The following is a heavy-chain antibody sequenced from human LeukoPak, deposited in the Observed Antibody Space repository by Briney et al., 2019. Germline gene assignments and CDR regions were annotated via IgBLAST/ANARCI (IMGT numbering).Heavy chain of an antibody. V-gene: IGHV3-21*04. CDR1: GFTFSSYS. CDR3: AKGSGGYSGYDSSDYFDY. D-gene: IGHD5-12*01. CDR2: ISSSSSYI. Sequence: GGSLRLSCAASGFTFSSYSMNWVRQAPGKGLEWVSSISSSSSYIYYADSVKGRFTISRDNAKNTLYLQMNSLRAEDTAVYYCAKGSGGYSGYDSSDYFDYWGQGTLVTVSS. J-gene: IGHJ4*02.